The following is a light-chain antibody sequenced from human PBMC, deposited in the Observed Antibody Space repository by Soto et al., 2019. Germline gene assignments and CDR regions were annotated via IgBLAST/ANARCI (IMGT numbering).Light chain of an antibody. J-gene: IGKJ1*01. V-gene: IGKV3-20*01. CDR2: ATS. CDR1: QSISSNF. CDR3: QQYGSSRT. Sequence: EIVLTQSPGTLSLSPGQRATLSCRASQSISSNFLAWYQQKPGQAPRLLIYATSSRATGIPGRFSGSGSGTDFTLTISRLEPEDFAVYYCQQYGSSRTFGQGTKVDIK.